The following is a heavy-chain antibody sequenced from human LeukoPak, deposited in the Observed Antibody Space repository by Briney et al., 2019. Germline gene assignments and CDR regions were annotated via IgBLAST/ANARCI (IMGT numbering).Heavy chain of an antibody. CDR1: GGSFSGYY. CDR3: ARHGLGSSSWYWEGNNLDY. V-gene: IGHV4-34*01. Sequence: SETLSLTCAVYGGSFSGYYWSWIRQPPGKGLEWIGEINHSGSTNYNPSLKSRVTISVDTSKNQFSLKLSSVTAADTAVYYCARHGLGSSSWYWEGNNLDYWGQGTLVTVSS. J-gene: IGHJ4*02. D-gene: IGHD6-13*01. CDR2: INHSGST.